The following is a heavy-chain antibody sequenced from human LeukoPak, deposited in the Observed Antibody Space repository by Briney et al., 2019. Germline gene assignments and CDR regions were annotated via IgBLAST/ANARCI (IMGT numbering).Heavy chain of an antibody. CDR3: ARHRKYSYGYGDY. J-gene: IGHJ4*02. V-gene: IGHV4-39*01. D-gene: IGHD5-18*01. CDR1: GGSISSSSYY. Sequence: PSEALSLTCTVSGGSISSSSYYWGWIRQPPGKGLEWIGSIYYSGSTYYNPSLKGRVTISVDTSKNQFSLKLSSVTAADTAVYYCARHRKYSYGYGDYWGQGTLVTVSS. CDR2: IYYSGST.